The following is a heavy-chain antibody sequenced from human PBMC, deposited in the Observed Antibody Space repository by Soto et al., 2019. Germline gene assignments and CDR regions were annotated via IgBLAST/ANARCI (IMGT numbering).Heavy chain of an antibody. V-gene: IGHV3-48*01. CDR3: ARRTVTGALDI. CDR1: GFTFSSYT. Sequence: EVLLVESGGGLVQPGGSLRLSCAASGFTFSSYTMKWVRQAPGKGLEWVSHISSGSSTIYYADSVKGRFTISRDNAKNSLYLQMNSLRAEDTAVYYCARRTVTGALDIWDQGTVVIVSS. J-gene: IGHJ3*02. CDR2: ISSGSSTI. D-gene: IGHD6-19*01.